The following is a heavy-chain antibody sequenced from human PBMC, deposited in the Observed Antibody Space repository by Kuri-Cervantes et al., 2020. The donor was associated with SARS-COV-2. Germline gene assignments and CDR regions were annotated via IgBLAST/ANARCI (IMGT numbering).Heavy chain of an antibody. Sequence: GESLKISCATSGFNFRTHDMHWVRQAPGRGLDWVAVSSFNGNVEYHADSVKGRFTISGDKSKNVLYLQMNSLRPEDTAVYYCARNRYYDFWTGDLIPSGMDVWGQGTTVTVSS. D-gene: IGHD3-3*01. CDR2: SSFNGNVE. CDR3: ARNRYYDFWTGDLIPSGMDV. V-gene: IGHV3-30*19. J-gene: IGHJ6*02. CDR1: GFNFRTHD.